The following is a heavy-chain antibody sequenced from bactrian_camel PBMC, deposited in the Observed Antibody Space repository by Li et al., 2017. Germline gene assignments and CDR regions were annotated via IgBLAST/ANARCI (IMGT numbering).Heavy chain of an antibody. Sequence: VQLVESGGGSVQAGGSLKLTCLASGSIENRCMGWFRQAPGKEREILARISAARTLTAYADSVKGRFTISRNNTNNAVYLQMRKMKPEDTAMYYCAATRELELCVRYLGLGDPGHRL. D-gene: IGHD8*01. CDR2: ISAARTLT. J-gene: IGHJ6*01. V-gene: IGHV3S53*01. CDR3: AATRELELCVRY. CDR1: GSIENRC.